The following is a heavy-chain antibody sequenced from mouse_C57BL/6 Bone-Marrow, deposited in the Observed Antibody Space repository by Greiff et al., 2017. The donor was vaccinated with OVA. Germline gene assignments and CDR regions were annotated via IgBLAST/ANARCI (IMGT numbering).Heavy chain of an antibody. J-gene: IGHJ4*01. V-gene: IGHV5-6*02. CDR3: ARQSSGYAMDY. CDR1: GFTFSSYG. D-gene: IGHD3-2*02. Sequence: EVMLVESGGDLVKPGGSLKLSCAASGFTFSSYGMSWVRPTPDKRLEWVATISSGGSYTYYPDSVKGRFTISRDNAKNTLYLQMSSLKSEDTAMYYCARQSSGYAMDYWGQGTSVTVSS. CDR2: ISSGGSYT.